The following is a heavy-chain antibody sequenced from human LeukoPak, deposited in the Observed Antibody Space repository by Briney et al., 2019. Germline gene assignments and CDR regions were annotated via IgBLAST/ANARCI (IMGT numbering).Heavy chain of an antibody. V-gene: IGHV3-33*01. J-gene: IGHJ6*04. D-gene: IGHD6-25*01. CDR2: IWYDGSKK. CDR1: GFTFNRNG. Sequence: GGSLRLSCAASGFTFNRNGMQGVRQAPGKGLEWVAIIWYDGSKKYYGDSVKGRFTISRDNSKNTLYLQMNSLRAEDTAVYYCARDISARYMDVWGKGTTVTVSS. CDR3: ARDISARYMDV.